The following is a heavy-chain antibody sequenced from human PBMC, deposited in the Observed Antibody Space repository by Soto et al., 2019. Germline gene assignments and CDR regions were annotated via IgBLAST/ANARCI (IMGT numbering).Heavy chain of an antibody. D-gene: IGHD6-19*01. CDR1: GGSISSGGYY. CDR2: IYYSGST. V-gene: IGHV4-31*03. CDR3: ARGAGVPYYYYMDV. J-gene: IGHJ6*03. Sequence: SETLSLTCTVSGGSISSGGYYWSWIRQHPGKGLEWIGYIYYSGSTYYNPSLKSRVTISVDTSKNQFSLKLSSVTAADTAVYYCARGAGVPYYYYMDVWGKGTTVTVSS.